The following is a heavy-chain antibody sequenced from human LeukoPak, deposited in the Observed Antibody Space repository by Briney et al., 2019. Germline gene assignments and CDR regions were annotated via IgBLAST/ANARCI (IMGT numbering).Heavy chain of an antibody. D-gene: IGHD3-16*01. CDR1: GYTFTNYW. J-gene: IGHJ1*01. Sequence: LGESLKISCKASGYTFTNYWIGWVRQMPGKGLEWMGIIYPGDSDTRYSPSLRGQVIISADKSIRTAYLQWTSLKASDTAMYYCARHTGEGSHFQHWGQGSLVTVSS. CDR3: ARHTGEGSHFQH. CDR2: IYPGDSDT. V-gene: IGHV5-51*01.